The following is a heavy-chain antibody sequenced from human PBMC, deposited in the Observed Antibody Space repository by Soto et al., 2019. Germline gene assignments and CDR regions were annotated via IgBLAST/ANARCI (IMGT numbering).Heavy chain of an antibody. CDR2: IYYSGST. CDR1: GGSISSYY. Sequence: PSETLSLTCTVSGGSISSYYWSWIRQPPGKGLEWIGYIYYSGSTNYNPSLKSRVTISVDTSKNQFSLKLSSVTAADTAVYYCARHYGDYELYFDYWGQGTLVTVSS. D-gene: IGHD4-17*01. J-gene: IGHJ4*02. CDR3: ARHYGDYELYFDY. V-gene: IGHV4-59*08.